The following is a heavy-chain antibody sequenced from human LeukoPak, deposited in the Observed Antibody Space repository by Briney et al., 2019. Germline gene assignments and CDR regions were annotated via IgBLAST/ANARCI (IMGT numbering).Heavy chain of an antibody. J-gene: IGHJ6*02. V-gene: IGHV4-4*07. D-gene: IGHD3-10*01. CDR2: IYTSGST. CDR3: AREATYYYVSGERYCGMDV. CDR1: GGSISSYY. Sequence: SETLSLTCTVSGGSISSYYWSWIRQPAGKGLEWIGRIYTSGSTNYNPSLKSRVTMSVDTSKNQFSLKLSSVTAADTAVYYCAREATYYYVSGERYCGMDVWGQGTTVTVSS.